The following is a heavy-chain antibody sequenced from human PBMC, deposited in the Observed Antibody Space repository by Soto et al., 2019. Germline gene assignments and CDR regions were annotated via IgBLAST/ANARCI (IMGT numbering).Heavy chain of an antibody. Sequence: QVQLVESGGGVVQPGRSLRLSCAASGFTFSSYGMHWVRQAPGKGLEWVAVISYGGSNKYYADSVKGRFTISRDNSKNTLYLQMNSLRAEDTAVYYCAKDIVVVPAAMDPNFDYWGQGTLVTVSS. D-gene: IGHD2-2*01. J-gene: IGHJ4*02. CDR2: ISYGGSNK. CDR3: AKDIVVVPAAMDPNFDY. CDR1: GFTFSSYG. V-gene: IGHV3-30*18.